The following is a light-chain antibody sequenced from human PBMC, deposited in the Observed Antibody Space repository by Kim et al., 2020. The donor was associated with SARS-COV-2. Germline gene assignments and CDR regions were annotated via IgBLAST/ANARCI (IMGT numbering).Light chain of an antibody. J-gene: IGKJ1*01. CDR2: EAS. Sequence: GDRVTITCRATQSISNSLAWYRQKPGKAPNLLIYEASTLQSGVPSRFSGSGSGTEFSLTISSLQPDDFATYYCQQYHTYSWTFGQGTKVDIK. V-gene: IGKV1-5*03. CDR1: QSISNS. CDR3: QQYHTYSWT.